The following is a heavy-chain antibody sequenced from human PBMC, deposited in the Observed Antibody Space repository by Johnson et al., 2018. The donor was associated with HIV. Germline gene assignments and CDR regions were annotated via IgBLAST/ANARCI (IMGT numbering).Heavy chain of an antibody. CDR3: AKEGVVGSYLGAFDI. D-gene: IGHD3-10*01. CDR2: INWHGGST. CDR1: GFTFDDYG. J-gene: IGHJ3*02. Sequence: VQLVESGGGVVRPGGSLRLSCAASGFTFDDYGMSWVRQAPGKGLEWVSGINWHGGSTGYADSVKGRFTISRDNAKNSLYLQMNSLRAEDTAVYYCAKEGVVGSYLGAFDIWGQGTMVTVSS. V-gene: IGHV3-20*04.